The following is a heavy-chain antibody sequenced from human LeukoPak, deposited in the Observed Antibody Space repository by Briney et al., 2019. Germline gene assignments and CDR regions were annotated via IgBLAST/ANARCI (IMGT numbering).Heavy chain of an antibody. J-gene: IGHJ4*02. V-gene: IGHV3-30-3*01. CDR2: ISYDGSNK. CDR3: ARAPSSSSSWYRGY. D-gene: IGHD6-13*01. CDR1: GFTFSSYA. Sequence: AGGSLRLSCAASGFTFSSYAMHWVRQAPGKGLEWVAVISYDGSNKYYADSVKGRFTISRDNSKNTLYLQMNSLRAEDTAVCYCARAPSSSSSWYRGYWGQGTLVTVSS.